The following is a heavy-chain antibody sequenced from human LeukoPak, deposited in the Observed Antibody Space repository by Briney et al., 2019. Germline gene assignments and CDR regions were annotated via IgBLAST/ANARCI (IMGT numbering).Heavy chain of an antibody. Sequence: PGASLRLSWAASGYTFSSYSMNWVRKPPWKGLEWIGEIYHGGSTNYNPSLKSRVTISVDKSKNQFSLKLSSVTAADTAVYYCARRPYSSILYSFDYWGQGTLVTVSS. D-gene: IGHD6-13*01. J-gene: IGHJ4*02. CDR1: GYTFSSYSM. V-gene: IGHV4-4*02. CDR3: ARRPYSSILYSFDY. CDR2: IYHGGST.